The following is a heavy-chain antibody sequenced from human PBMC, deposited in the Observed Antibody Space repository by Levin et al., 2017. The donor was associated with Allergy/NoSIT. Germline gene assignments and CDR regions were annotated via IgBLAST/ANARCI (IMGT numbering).Heavy chain of an antibody. D-gene: IGHD2-2*01. Sequence: GESLKISCKASGYTFTSYGISWVRQAPGQGLEWMGWISAYNGNTNYAQKLQGRVTMTTDTSTSTAYMELRSLRSDDTAVYYCARGRGYCSSTSCLGHAFDIWGQGTMVTVSS. J-gene: IGHJ3*02. CDR3: ARGRGYCSSTSCLGHAFDI. CDR1: GYTFTSYG. CDR2: ISAYNGNT. V-gene: IGHV1-18*01.